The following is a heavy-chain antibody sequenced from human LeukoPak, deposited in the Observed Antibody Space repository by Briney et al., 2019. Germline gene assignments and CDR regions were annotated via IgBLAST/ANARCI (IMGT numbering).Heavy chain of an antibody. Sequence: SVKVSCKASGYSFTSYGISWVRQAHGQGLEWMGWISAYNGNTNYSQKPQGRGTMTTDTSTNTDYIVMRSLGSDATAVYYCARPFFNGDLPHGAFDIWGKGTMVTVSS. D-gene: IGHD4-17*01. CDR2: ISAYNGNT. V-gene: IGHV1-18*01. CDR1: GYSFTSYG. CDR3: ARPFFNGDLPHGAFDI. J-gene: IGHJ3*02.